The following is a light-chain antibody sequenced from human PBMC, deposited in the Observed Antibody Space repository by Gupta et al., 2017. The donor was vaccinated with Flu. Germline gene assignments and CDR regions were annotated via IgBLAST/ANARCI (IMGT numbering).Light chain of an antibody. Sequence: PSTLSASVGDRVTLTSRASQSISSWLAWYQQKPGKAPKLLIYKASSGESGVPSRFSGSGPGTEFTLTISSLQPEDFATYYCQQYNSYPSTFGQGTKLEIK. V-gene: IGKV1-5*03. CDR1: QSISSW. CDR3: QQYNSYPST. J-gene: IGKJ2*01. CDR2: KAS.